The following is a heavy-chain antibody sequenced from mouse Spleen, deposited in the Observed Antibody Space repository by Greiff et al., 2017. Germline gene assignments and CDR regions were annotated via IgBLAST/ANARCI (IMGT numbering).Heavy chain of an antibody. V-gene: IGHV1-15*01. Sequence: QVQLQQSGAELVRPGASVTLSCKASGYTFTDYEMHWVKQTPVHGLEWIGAIDPETGGTAYNQKFKGKAILTADKSSSTAYMELRSLTSEDSAVYYCTIYGTGPWFAYWGQGTLVTVSA. CDR1: GYTFTDYE. D-gene: IGHD4-1*01. J-gene: IGHJ3*01. CDR3: TIYGTGPWFAY. CDR2: IDPETGGT.